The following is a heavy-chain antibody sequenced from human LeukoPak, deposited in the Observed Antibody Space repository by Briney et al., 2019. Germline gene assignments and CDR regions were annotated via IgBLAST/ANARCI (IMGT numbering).Heavy chain of an antibody. CDR3: AKAMGLRGALDY. CDR2: ISGSGGST. V-gene: IGHV3-23*01. CDR1: GFTFSSFA. J-gene: IGHJ4*02. D-gene: IGHD2-8*01. Sequence: GGSLRLSCAASGFTFSSFAMSWVRQAPGQGLEWVSAISGSGGSTYYADSVKGRFTISRDNSKNTLYLQMNSLRAEDTAVYYCAKAMGLRGALDYWGQGTLVTVSS.